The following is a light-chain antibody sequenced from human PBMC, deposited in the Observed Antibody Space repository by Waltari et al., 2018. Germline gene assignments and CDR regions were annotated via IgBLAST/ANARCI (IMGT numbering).Light chain of an antibody. V-gene: IGLV3-1*01. CDR2: QDN. Sequence: SSELTPPPSVSVSPGQTATIPCSGDGLGRKHASWYQQTPGQAPTLLIYQDNKRPSGIPERFSGSVYGDTATLTISGTQSVDEADYYCQAWGTSVVIFGGGTKLTVL. CDR1: GLGRKH. CDR3: QAWGTSVVI. J-gene: IGLJ2*01.